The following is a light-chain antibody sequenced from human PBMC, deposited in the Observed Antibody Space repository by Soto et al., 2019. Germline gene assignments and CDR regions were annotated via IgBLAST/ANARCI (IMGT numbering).Light chain of an antibody. J-gene: IGKJ1*01. V-gene: IGKV3-15*01. CDR3: QQYNNWPRT. CDR1: QIVGSN. CDR2: GAS. Sequence: EIVMTQSPCTFSVSPGESATLSCRARQIVGSNLAWYQQKPGQAPRLLIYGASTRATGIPARFSGSGSGTEFTLTIRSLQSEDFAVYYCQQYNNWPRTFGQGTKVDIK.